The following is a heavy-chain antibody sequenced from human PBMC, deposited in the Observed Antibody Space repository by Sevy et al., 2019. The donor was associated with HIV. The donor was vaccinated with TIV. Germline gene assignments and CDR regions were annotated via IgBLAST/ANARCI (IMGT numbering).Heavy chain of an antibody. CDR2: IYSDGTT. J-gene: IGHJ4*02. CDR3: ARRLSSAWYFDF. V-gene: IGHV3-53*01. CDR1: GFSASRNH. D-gene: IGHD6-19*01. Sequence: GGSLRLSCAASGFSASRNHINWVRQAPGKGQEWISVIYSDGTTQYADSVKGRFTISRDTSNNTVYLQVSSLRADDTAVYYCARRLSSAWYFDFWGQGTLVTVSS.